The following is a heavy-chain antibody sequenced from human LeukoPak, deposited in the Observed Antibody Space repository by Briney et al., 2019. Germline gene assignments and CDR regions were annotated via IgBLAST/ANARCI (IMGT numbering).Heavy chain of an antibody. D-gene: IGHD1-26*01. V-gene: IGHV1-69*04. CDR2: IIPILGIA. Sequence: GASVKVSCKASGGTFSSYAISWVRQAPGQGLEWMGRIIPILGIANYAQKFQGRVTITADKSTSTAYMELSSLRSEDTAVYYCATFTGSGSYYVHFQHWGQGTLVIVSS. CDR3: ATFTGSGSYYVHFQH. J-gene: IGHJ1*01. CDR1: GGTFSSYA.